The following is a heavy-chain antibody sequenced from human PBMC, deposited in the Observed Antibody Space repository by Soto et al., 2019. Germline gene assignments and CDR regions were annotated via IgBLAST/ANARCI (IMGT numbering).Heavy chain of an antibody. Sequence: QVPLVQSGAQVKKPGASVKVSCKASGYTFDNYALHWVRQAPGRRLEWMGWIHAGNGYTKYSQRFQGRVTITRDTSASTVHMDLSSLRSEDTAGYYCVRVQYSCYDFKLAFDIWGQGTMVTVSS. CDR3: VRVQYSCYDFKLAFDI. J-gene: IGHJ3*02. CDR1: GYTFDNYA. CDR2: IHAGNGYT. V-gene: IGHV1-3*01. D-gene: IGHD5-12*01.